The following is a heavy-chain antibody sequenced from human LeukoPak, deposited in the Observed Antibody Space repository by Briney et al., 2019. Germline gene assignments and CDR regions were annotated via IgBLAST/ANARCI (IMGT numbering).Heavy chain of an antibody. Sequence: AGGSLRLSCAASGFTFSDYYMSWIRQAPGKGLEWVSYISSSGDSTLYADSVKGRFTISRDNAKNSLYLQMSSLRGEDTAIYYCVRSLFDRLMRDWGQGTLVTVSS. CDR1: GFTFSDYY. D-gene: IGHD2-8*01. J-gene: IGHJ4*02. V-gene: IGHV3-11*06. CDR2: ISSSGDST. CDR3: VRSLFDRLMRD.